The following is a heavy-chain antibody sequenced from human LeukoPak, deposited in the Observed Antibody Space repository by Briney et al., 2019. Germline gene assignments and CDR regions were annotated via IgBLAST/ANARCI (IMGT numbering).Heavy chain of an antibody. CDR2: TYYRSKWYN. CDR3: AREGPLLAGLAVAGHGLSYYFDY. Sequence: SQTLSLTCAISGDSVSSNSAAWNWIRQSPSRGLEWLGRTYYRSKWYNDYAVSVKSRITINPDTSKNQFSLQLNSVTPEDTAVYYCAREGPLLAGLAVAGHGLSYYFDYWGQGTLVTVSS. V-gene: IGHV6-1*01. CDR1: GDSVSSNSAA. D-gene: IGHD6-19*01. J-gene: IGHJ4*02.